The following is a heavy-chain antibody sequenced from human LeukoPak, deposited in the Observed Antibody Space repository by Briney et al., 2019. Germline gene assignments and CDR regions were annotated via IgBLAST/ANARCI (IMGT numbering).Heavy chain of an antibody. Sequence: SVKVSCKASGGTFSSYAISWVRQAPGQGLEWMGRIIPILGIANYAQKFQGRVTITADKSTSTAYVELSSLRSEDTAVYYCARAFLGDGYCYYGMDVWGQGTTVTVSS. CDR2: IIPILGIA. CDR1: GGTFSSYA. D-gene: IGHD3-16*01. J-gene: IGHJ6*02. V-gene: IGHV1-69*04. CDR3: ARAFLGDGYCYYGMDV.